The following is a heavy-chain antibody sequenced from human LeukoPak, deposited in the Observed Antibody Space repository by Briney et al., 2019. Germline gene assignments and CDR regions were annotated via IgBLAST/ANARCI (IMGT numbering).Heavy chain of an antibody. CDR2: ISYDGSNK. Sequence: QPGRSLRLSCAASGFTLSSYAMHWVHQAPGKGLEWVAVISYDGSNKYYADSVKGRFTISRDNSKNTLYLQMNSLRAEDTAVYYCARDHRWYCSGGSCYSSAFDIWGQGTMVTVSS. D-gene: IGHD2-15*01. V-gene: IGHV3-30-3*01. CDR1: GFTLSSYA. J-gene: IGHJ3*02. CDR3: ARDHRWYCSGGSCYSSAFDI.